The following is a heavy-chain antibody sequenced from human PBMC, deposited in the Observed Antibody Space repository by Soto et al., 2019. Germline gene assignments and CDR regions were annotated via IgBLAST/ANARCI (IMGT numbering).Heavy chain of an antibody. CDR2: ISYDGSNK. Sequence: QVQLVESGGGVVQPGRSLRLSCAASGFTFSSYAMHWVRQAPGKGLEWVAVISYDGSNKYYADSVKGRFTISRDNSKNTLYLQMNSLRAEDTAVYYCARGGSGWYRDGIDFWGQGTTVTVSS. V-gene: IGHV3-30-3*01. D-gene: IGHD6-19*01. CDR1: GFTFSSYA. J-gene: IGHJ6*02. CDR3: ARGGSGWYRDGIDF.